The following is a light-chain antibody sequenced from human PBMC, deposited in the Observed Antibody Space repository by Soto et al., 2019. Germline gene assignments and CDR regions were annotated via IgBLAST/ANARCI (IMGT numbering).Light chain of an antibody. CDR2: LNS. V-gene: IGKV2-28*01. J-gene: IGKJ1*01. CDR3: MQALQPPGT. CDR1: QSLLHSNGYNY. Sequence: DIVMTQSPLSLPVTPGEPASISCRSSQSLLHSNGYNYLDWYLQKPGQSPQLLIYLNSNRASGVPDRFSGSGSGTDFTLKISRVEAEDVGVYYCMQALQPPGTFGQGTKVEIK.